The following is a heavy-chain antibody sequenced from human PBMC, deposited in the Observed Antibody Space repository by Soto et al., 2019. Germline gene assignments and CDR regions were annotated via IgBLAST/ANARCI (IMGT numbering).Heavy chain of an antibody. Sequence: TVSGGSISSYYWSWIRQPPGKGLEWIGYIYYSGNSNYNPSLKSRVIISVDKSKNQFSLKLSSVTDADTAVYYCARVVYYDTSGYFPYWGQGTLVTVSP. J-gene: IGHJ4*02. CDR2: IYYSGNS. V-gene: IGHV4-59*12. D-gene: IGHD3-22*01. CDR1: GGSISSYY. CDR3: ARVVYYDTSGYFPY.